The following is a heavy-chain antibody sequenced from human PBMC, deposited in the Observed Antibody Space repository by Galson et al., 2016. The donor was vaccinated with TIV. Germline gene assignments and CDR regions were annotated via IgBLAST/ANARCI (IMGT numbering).Heavy chain of an antibody. Sequence: SVKVSCKASGDTFTSYPFNWVRQAPGQGLEWMGGIIPLFGTANYAQKFQGRVTVTADESTSTFYLDLSSLRSEDTAVYYCAKDRNTALDTYHYYYGMDVWGQGTTVTVSS. J-gene: IGHJ6*02. D-gene: IGHD5-18*01. CDR3: AKDRNTALDTYHYYYGMDV. CDR2: IIPLFGTA. CDR1: GDTFTSYP. V-gene: IGHV1-69*13.